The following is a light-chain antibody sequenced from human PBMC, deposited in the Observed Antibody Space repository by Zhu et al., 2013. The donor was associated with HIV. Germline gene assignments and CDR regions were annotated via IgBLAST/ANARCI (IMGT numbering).Light chain of an antibody. CDR1: SSDVGGFNF. V-gene: IGLV2-14*01. CDR3: GTWDSSLSARV. CDR2: EVS. Sequence: QSALTQPASVSGSPGQSISISCSGSSSDVGGFNFVSWYQQHPGQAPKLIIFEVSNRPSGVSNRFSGSKSGNTASLTISGLRTEDEADYYCGTWDSSLSARVFGGGTKLTVL. J-gene: IGLJ3*02.